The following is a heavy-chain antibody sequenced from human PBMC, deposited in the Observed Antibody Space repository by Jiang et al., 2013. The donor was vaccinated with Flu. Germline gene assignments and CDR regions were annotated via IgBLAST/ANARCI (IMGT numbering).Heavy chain of an antibody. CDR3: ARETYYFDSSDSYDLRVWYFDL. CDR2: IYWDEDR. J-gene: IGHJ2*01. V-gene: IGHV2-5*02. CDR1: GFSLTNSGLG. D-gene: IGHD3-22*01. Sequence: KPTQTLTLTCNFSGFSLTNSGLGVAWIRQPPGKAPEWLAVIYWDEDRRFNPSLENRLSISKDTSENQVFLTMTNVDPVDTATYYCARETYYFDSSDSYDLRVWYFDLWGRGTPVTVSS.